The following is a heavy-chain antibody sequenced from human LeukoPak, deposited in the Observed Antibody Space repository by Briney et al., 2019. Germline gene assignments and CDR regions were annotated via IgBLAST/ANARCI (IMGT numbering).Heavy chain of an antibody. Sequence: GGSLRLSCAASGLTFSSYAMSWVRQAPGKGLEWVSGTSGSGGSTYYAGSVKGRFTISRDNPKNTLYLQMNSLRVEDTAVYYCAKNGGSQCYSHLDSWGQGTLVTVSS. J-gene: IGHJ4*02. CDR1: GLTFSSYA. V-gene: IGHV3-23*01. D-gene: IGHD2-15*01. CDR2: TSGSGGST. CDR3: AKNGGSQCYSHLDS.